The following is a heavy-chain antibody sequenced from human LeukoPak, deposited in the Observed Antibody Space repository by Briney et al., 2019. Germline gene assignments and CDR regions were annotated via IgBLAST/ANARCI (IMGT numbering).Heavy chain of an antibody. V-gene: IGHV4-39*01. D-gene: IGHD2-21*01. CDR3: ARRDYRAWIDP. J-gene: IGHJ5*02. CDR2: VYYTGSI. CDR1: GGSISASSHY. Sequence: SETLSLTCSVSGGSISASSHYWAWVRQPPGKGLDWIGSVYYTGSIRYNASLKSRVTISVDMSKNDLFLTVNSVTAADTAFYYCARRDYRAWIDPWGQGILVTVSS.